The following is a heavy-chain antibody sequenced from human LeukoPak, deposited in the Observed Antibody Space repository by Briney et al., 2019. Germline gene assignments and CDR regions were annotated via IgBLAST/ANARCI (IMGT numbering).Heavy chain of an antibody. Sequence: GGSLRLSCAVSGFTFSSYWMNWVRQAPGKGLVWVSRIASDGSSTTYADSVKGRFSISRDNAKNTLYLQMNSLRVEDTAVYYCARGRPHGNDYWGQGTWSPSPQ. CDR3: ARGRPHGNDY. CDR2: IASDGSST. J-gene: IGHJ4*02. V-gene: IGHV3-74*01. D-gene: IGHD4-23*01. CDR1: GFTFSSYW.